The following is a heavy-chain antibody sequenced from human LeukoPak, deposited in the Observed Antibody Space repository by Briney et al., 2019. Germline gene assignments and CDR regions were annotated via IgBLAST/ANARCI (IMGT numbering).Heavy chain of an antibody. V-gene: IGHV3-7*01. Sequence: GGALRLSCAASQFTFSKYWMSWVRQAPGKGRERVGHRSQDAPSYYYVASVTRPFPISRANAATSLYLQIDSLRAEDTAVYYCATTVPGYPDDYFDNWGQGTLVTVSS. CDR2: RSQDAPSY. J-gene: IGHJ4*02. CDR1: QFTFSKYW. D-gene: IGHD6-19*01. CDR3: ATTVPGYPDDYFDN.